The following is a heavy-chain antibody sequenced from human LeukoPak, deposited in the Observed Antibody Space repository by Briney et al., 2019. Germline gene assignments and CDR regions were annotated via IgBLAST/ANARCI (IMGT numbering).Heavy chain of an antibody. D-gene: IGHD2-21*01. CDR3: ARDLCGGDCYGMDV. V-gene: IGHV1-69*13. J-gene: IGHJ6*02. Sequence: ASVTVSCKASGGTFSSYAISWVRQAPGQGLEWMGGIIPIFGTANYAQKFQGRVTITADESTSTAYMELSSLRSEDTAVYYCARDLCGGDCYGMDVWGQGTTVTVSS. CDR2: IIPIFGTA. CDR1: GGTFSSYA.